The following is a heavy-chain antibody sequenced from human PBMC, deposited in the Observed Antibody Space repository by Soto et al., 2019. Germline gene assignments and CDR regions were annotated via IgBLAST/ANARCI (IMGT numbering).Heavy chain of an antibody. V-gene: IGHV4-4*02. CDR1: GGSISSNNW. D-gene: IGHD1-26*01. CDR3: ARDPGGEWEPFDY. Sequence: QVQLQESGPGLVKPSGTLSLTCVVSGGSISSNNWWSWVRQTPGKGLEWIGEVYHTGSTNYNPSLKSRVTISVDKSNNQFSLKLTSVTAADTAVYYCARDPGGEWEPFDYWGQGTLVTVSS. J-gene: IGHJ4*02. CDR2: VYHTGST.